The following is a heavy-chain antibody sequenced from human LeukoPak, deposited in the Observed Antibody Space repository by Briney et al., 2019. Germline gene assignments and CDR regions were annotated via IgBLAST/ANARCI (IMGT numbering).Heavy chain of an antibody. Sequence: GSLRLSGAASGFTFSSYAMSWVRQAPGKGLEWIGEINHSGTTNYNPSLKSRVTVSVDTSKNQFSLKLSSATAADTATYYCARVRSGVVMNFYYYYMDVWGEGSTVSVSS. CDR3: ARVRSGVVMNFYYYYMDV. CDR2: INHSGTT. CDR1: GFTFSSYA. V-gene: IGHV4-34*01. D-gene: IGHD3-10*01. J-gene: IGHJ6*03.